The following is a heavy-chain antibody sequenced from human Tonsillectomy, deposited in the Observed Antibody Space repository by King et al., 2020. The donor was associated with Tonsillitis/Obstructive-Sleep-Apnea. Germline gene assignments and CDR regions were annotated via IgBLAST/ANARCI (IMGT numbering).Heavy chain of an antibody. D-gene: IGHD2-2*01. CDR3: ARDLAQVVVVPAAIDYYYYMDV. Sequence: QLVQSGAEVKKPGASVKVSCKASGYTFTSYYMHWVRQAPGQGLEWMGIINPSGGSTSYAQKFQGRVTMTRDTSTSTVYMELSSLRSEDTAVYYCARDLAQVVVVPAAIDYYYYMDVWGKGTTGTVSS. V-gene: IGHV1-46*01. CDR1: GYTFTSYY. CDR2: INPSGGST. J-gene: IGHJ6*03.